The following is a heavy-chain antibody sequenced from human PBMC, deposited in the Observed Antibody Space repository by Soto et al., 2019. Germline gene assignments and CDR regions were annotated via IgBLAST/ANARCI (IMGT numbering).Heavy chain of an antibody. CDR2: ISGSGANT. Sequence: GGSLRLSCAASGFTFSSYAMSWVRQAPGKGLEWVSSISGSGANTYYADSVKGRLTTSRDSSKNTLYLQMNSLRAEDTAVYYCAKGGSSSCYAQHDCWGQGTLVTVSS. CDR1: GFTFSSYA. CDR3: AKGGSSSCYAQHDC. J-gene: IGHJ4*02. V-gene: IGHV3-23*01. D-gene: IGHD2-2*01.